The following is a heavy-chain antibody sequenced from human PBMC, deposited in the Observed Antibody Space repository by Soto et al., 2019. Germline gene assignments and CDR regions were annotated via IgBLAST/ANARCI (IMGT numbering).Heavy chain of an antibody. J-gene: IGHJ6*02. CDR2: IIPISGTA. Sequence: QVQLVQSGAEVKKPGTSVKVSCKASGGTFSSYAISWVRQAPGQGLEWMGGIIPISGTANYAQNFQGRGKITADESTSTAYMELSSLRSEDTAVYYCARSQGSSTSLEIYYYYYYGMDVWGQGTTVTVSS. CDR1: GGTFSSYA. CDR3: ARSQGSSTSLEIYYYYYYGMDV. D-gene: IGHD2-2*01. V-gene: IGHV1-69*01.